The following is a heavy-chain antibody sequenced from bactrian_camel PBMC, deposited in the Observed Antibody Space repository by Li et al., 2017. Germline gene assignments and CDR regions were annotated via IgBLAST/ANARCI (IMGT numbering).Heavy chain of an antibody. CDR2: IYTGGITP. J-gene: IGHJ4*01. Sequence: DVQLVESGRGSVQAGGSLRLSCQASGVAPSTYCLGWFRQAPGKEREWVAWIYTGGITPHYANSVRGRFTISEDNAKKTLYLQLNSLKPEDTAMYYCVADPGRSTWIRPTDYSTRGQGTQVTVS. CDR1: GVAPSTYC. CDR3: VADPGRSTWIRPTDYST. D-gene: IGHD4*01. V-gene: IGHV3S31*01.